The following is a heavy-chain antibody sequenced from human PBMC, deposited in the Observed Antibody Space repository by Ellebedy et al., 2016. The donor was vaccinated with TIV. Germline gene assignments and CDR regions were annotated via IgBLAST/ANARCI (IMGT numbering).Heavy chain of an antibody. CDR3: APKAGAY. Sequence: GGSLRLSCAASGFAFSSFGMSWVRQAPGKGLEWVSLITSSGDLTFYAESVKGRFTISRDNSNKMLHLQMNSLRVEDTAIYYCAPKAGAYWGQGTLVTVSS. CDR1: GFAFSSFG. CDR2: ITSSGDLT. D-gene: IGHD3-10*01. V-gene: IGHV3-23*01. J-gene: IGHJ4*02.